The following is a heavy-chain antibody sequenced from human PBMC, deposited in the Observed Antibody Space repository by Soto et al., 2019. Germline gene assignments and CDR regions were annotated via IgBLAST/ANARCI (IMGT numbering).Heavy chain of an antibody. CDR3: ARHFLWAFDY. Sequence: GESLKISCKGSGDSFTSDWIAWVRQMAGKDLEWMGMIRPHDSRTIYSPSFQGQVTISADKSINTAYLQWSSLKPSDTAIYYCARHFLWAFDYWGQGTLVTVSS. J-gene: IGHJ4*02. CDR1: GDSFTSDW. V-gene: IGHV5-51*01. D-gene: IGHD3-16*01. CDR2: IRPHDSRT.